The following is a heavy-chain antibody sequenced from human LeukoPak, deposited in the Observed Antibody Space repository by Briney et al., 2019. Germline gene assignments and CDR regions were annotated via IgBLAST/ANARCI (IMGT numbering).Heavy chain of an antibody. V-gene: IGHV1-69*04. D-gene: IGHD3-10*01. CDR1: GGTFSSYA. Sequence: SVKVSCKASGGTFSSYAISWVRQAPGQGLEWMGRIIPILGIANYAQKFQGRVTITADKSTSTAYMELSSLRSEDTAVYYCARALVRGGLRDYWGQGTLVTVSS. J-gene: IGHJ4*02. CDR3: ARALVRGGLRDY. CDR2: IIPILGIA.